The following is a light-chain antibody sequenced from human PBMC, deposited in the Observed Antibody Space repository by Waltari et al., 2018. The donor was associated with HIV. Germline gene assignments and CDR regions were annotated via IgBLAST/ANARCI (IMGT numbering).Light chain of an antibody. J-gene: IGLJ2*01. CDR3: AAWDDSLSGRV. CDR2: NNN. CDR1: SSNIGSNS. V-gene: IGLV1-44*01. Sequence: QSVLTQPPSASGTPGQRVTISCSGSSSNIGSNSVNWYPPLPGTAPKLLIYNNNERPSRVPDRISGSRSGTSASLAIRGLQSEDEADYYCAAWDDSLSGRVFGGGTKLTVL.